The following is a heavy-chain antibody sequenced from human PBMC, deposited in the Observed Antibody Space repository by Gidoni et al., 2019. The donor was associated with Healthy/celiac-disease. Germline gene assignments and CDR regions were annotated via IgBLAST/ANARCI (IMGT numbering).Heavy chain of an antibody. V-gene: IGHV3-23*01. D-gene: IGHD3-10*01. J-gene: IGHJ4*02. CDR3: AKGSSRGTMVRGVFDY. Sequence: EVQLLESGGGLVQPGGSLRLSCAASGFTFSSYAMSWVRQAPGKGLEWVSAISGSGGSTYYADSVKGRFTISRDNSKNTLYLQMNSLRAEDTAVYYCAKGSSRGTMVRGVFDYWGQGTLVTVSS. CDR2: ISGSGGST. CDR1: GFTFSSYA.